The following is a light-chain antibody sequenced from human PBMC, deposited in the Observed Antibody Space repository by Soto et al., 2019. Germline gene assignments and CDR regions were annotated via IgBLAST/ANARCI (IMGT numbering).Light chain of an antibody. CDR1: QGIRID. CDR3: LQHYSYPWT. J-gene: IGKJ1*01. Sequence: DIQMTQSPSSLSASVGDRVTITCRASQGIRIDLGWYQQKPGKAPKRLIYDASNLQSGVPSRFSGSGSGTEFTLTISSLQPEDFETYSCLQHYSYPWTFGQGTKVDIK. CDR2: DAS. V-gene: IGKV1-17*01.